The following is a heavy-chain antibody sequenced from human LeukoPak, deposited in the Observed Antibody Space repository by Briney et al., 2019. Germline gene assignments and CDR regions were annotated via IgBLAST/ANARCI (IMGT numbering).Heavy chain of an antibody. V-gene: IGHV3-30-3*01. D-gene: IGHD2-2*01. J-gene: IGHJ4*02. CDR1: GFTFSSYA. Sequence: GGSLRLSCAASGFTFSSYAMHWVRQAPGKGLEWVAVISYDGSNKYYADSVKGRFTISRDNSKNTLYLQMNSLRAEDTAVYYCARVRPNTDTETLGYCSSTSCYASGADYWGQGTLVTVSS. CDR3: ARVRPNTDTETLGYCSSTSCYASGADY. CDR2: ISYDGSNK.